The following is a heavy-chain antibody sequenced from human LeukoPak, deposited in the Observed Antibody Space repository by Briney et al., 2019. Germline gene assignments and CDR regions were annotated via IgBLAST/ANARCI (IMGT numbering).Heavy chain of an antibody. CDR3: ARRSEFGVLYYMGV. CDR1: GFTFSSYS. Sequence: PGGSLRLSCAASGFTFSSYSMNWVRQAPGKGLEWVSYISGSSGTIYYADSVKGRFTISRDNAKSSLYLQMNSLRAEDTAVYYCARRSEFGVLYYMGVWGKGTTVTVSS. J-gene: IGHJ6*03. CDR2: ISGSSGTI. D-gene: IGHD3-16*01. V-gene: IGHV3-48*01.